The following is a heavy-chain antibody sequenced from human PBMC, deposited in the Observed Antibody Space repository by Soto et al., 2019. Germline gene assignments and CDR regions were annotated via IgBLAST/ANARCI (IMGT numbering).Heavy chain of an antibody. V-gene: IGHV4-4*08. Sequence: SETLSLTCTVSGASINDYYWSWIRQPPGKGLEWIGCFFSKGATMSNPSLRSRVTISVDTSKNHFSLNLSSVTAADTAIYYCARGSTGYTTSWDNYWGQGALVTVSS. D-gene: IGHD6-13*01. CDR1: GASINDYY. CDR2: FFSKGAT. J-gene: IGHJ4*02. CDR3: ARGSTGYTTSWDNY.